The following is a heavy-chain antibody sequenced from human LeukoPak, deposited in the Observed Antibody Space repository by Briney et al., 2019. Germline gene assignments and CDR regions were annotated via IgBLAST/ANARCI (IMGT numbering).Heavy chain of an antibody. CDR2: ISYDGSNK. Sequence: GRSLRLSCAASGFTFSSYAMHWVRQAPGKGLEWVAVISYDGSNKYYADSVKGRFTISRDNSKNTLYLQMNSLGAEDTAVYYCARGYSGYDSAFDYWGQGTLVTVSS. V-gene: IGHV3-30-3*01. CDR3: ARGYSGYDSAFDY. D-gene: IGHD5-12*01. CDR1: GFTFSSYA. J-gene: IGHJ4*02.